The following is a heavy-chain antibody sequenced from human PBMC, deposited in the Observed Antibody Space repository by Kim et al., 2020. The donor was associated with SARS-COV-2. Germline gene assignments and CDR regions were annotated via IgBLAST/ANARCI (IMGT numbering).Heavy chain of an antibody. CDR3: TRDDPLYRSGESTL. J-gene: IGHJ4*01. Sequence: GGSLRLSCAASGFIVSSHYMNWVRQAPGRGLEWVSVIFTYGNTHYADSVKGRFTISRDTYKNTVYLQMDTLRVEDTAVYYCTRDDPLYRSGESTLWGQGT. CDR2: IFTYGNT. D-gene: IGHD4-4*01. V-gene: IGHV3-53*01. CDR1: GFIVSSHY.